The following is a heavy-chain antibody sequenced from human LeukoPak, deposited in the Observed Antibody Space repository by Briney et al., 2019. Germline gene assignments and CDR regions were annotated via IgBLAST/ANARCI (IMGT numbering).Heavy chain of an antibody. CDR1: GFTFSSYS. J-gene: IGHJ3*02. V-gene: IGHV3-48*02. CDR3: ARVGWDYYDSSGPRGDAFDI. D-gene: IGHD3-22*01. Sequence: GGSLRLSCAASGFTFSSYSMTWVRQAPGKGLEWVSYISSSSSTIYYADSVKGRFTISRDNAKNSLYLQMNSLRDEDTAVYYCARVGWDYYDSSGPRGDAFDIWGQGTMVTVSS. CDR2: ISSSSSTI.